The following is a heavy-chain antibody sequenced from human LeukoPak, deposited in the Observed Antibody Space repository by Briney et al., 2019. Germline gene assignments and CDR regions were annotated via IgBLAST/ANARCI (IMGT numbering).Heavy chain of an antibody. V-gene: IGHV3-33*01. CDR1: GYTFTAYY. Sequence: SCKASGYTFTAYYMHWVRQAPGKGLEWVAVIWYDGSNKYYADSVKGRFTISRDNSKNTLYLQMNSLRAEDTAVYYCARAGIAAAGFDYWGQGTLVTVSS. CDR2: IWYDGSNK. J-gene: IGHJ4*02. CDR3: ARAGIAAAGFDY. D-gene: IGHD6-13*01.